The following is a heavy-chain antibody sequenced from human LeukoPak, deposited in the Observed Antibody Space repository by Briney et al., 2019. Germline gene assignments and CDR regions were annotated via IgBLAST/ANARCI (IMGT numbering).Heavy chain of an antibody. CDR3: AKPYRGYCSAYSCYSFDY. D-gene: IGHD2-15*01. J-gene: IGHJ4*02. V-gene: IGHV3-23*01. CDR1: AFTLSSYA. Sequence: PGGSLRLSCAASAFTLSSYAMSWVRHAPGEGLEWVSTISGGVDSTNYADPVKGRFTISRDNSKNTLYLQMNSLRADDTAVYYCAKPYRGYCSAYSCYSFDYWGQGTLVTVSS. CDR2: ISGGVDST.